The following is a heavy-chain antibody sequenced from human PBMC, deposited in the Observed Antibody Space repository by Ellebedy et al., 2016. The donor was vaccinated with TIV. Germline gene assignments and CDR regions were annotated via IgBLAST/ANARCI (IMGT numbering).Heavy chain of an antibody. CDR1: GFTFSNAW. V-gene: IGHV3-15*01. CDR3: ATEKGATDQYYYGMDV. Sequence: GRSLRLSXAASGFTFSNAWMTWVRQAPGKGPEWVGRIKRITEGGILDYAAPVKGRFAISRDDSRNTLYLQMNSLQTDDTAVYYCATEKGATDQYYYGMDVWGQGTTVTVS. CDR2: IKRITEGGIL. D-gene: IGHD2-2*01. J-gene: IGHJ6*02.